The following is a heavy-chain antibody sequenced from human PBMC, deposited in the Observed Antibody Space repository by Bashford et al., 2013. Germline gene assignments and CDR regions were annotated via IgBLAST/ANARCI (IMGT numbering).Heavy chain of an antibody. J-gene: IGHJ4*02. CDR2: INEDGRIT. V-gene: IGHV3-74*01. CDR3: ARDLGGAAGL. D-gene: IGHD1-26*01. CDR1: GFTFSSYW. Sequence: GGSLRLSCAASGFTFSSYWMHWVRQAPGKGLVWVSRINEDGRITNYADAVKGRFTISRDNAKDTLYLQMNSLRAEDTAVYYCARDLGGAAGLWGQGTLVTVSS.